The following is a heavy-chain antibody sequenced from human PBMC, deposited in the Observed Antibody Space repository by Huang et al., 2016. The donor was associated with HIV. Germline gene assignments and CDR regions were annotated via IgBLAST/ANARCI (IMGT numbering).Heavy chain of an antibody. CDR3: AREACASGVAHYFDY. CDR2: IDPTSGAI. J-gene: IGHJ4*02. D-gene: IGHD2-21*01. V-gene: IGHV1-2*06. Sequence: QVQLVQSGAEVKRPGASVKVSCKASGYSFTGLFIHWVRQAPGQGLGGMGRIDPTSGAINWASRFQGRVSMTRDKSIGTAYRELSGLRSDDTAGFFWAREACASGVAHYFDYWGPGALVTVSS. CDR1: GYSFTGLF.